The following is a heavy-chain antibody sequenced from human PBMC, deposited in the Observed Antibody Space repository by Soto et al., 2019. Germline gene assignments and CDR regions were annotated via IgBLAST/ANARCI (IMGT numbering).Heavy chain of an antibody. CDR3: AGTSYFDNSGSAY. J-gene: IGHJ4*02. CDR2: IYYSGST. CDR1: GGSISSDNYY. D-gene: IGHD3-22*01. Sequence: SETLSLTCTVSGGSISSDNYYWSWIRQPPGKGLEWIGYIYYSGSTYYNPSLKSRVIISIDTSRNQFSLKLSSVTAADTAVCYCAGTSYFDNSGSAYWGQGTLVTVSS. V-gene: IGHV4-30-4*01.